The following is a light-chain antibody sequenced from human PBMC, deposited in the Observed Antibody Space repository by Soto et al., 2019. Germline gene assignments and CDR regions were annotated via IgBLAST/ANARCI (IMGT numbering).Light chain of an antibody. CDR1: QSVGSRF. V-gene: IGKV3-20*01. CDR2: GAS. Sequence: EIALTQSPGTLSVSPGERATLSCRASQSVGSRFLAWYQQKPGQAPRLLIFGASTRAAGFPDRFSGSGSGTDFTLTISRLEPEDFAVYYCQQYGSSPRTFGQGTKVDIK. CDR3: QQYGSSPRT. J-gene: IGKJ1*01.